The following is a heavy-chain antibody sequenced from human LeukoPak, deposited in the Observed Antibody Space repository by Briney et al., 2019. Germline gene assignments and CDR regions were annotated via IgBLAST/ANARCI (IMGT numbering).Heavy chain of an antibody. Sequence: SETLSLTCVVSGGSISSGTHYWSWIRQPPGKRLEWIGCLYYNGNTNYNPSLKSRVTIPVDTSENQFSLKLTSVTAADTAVYYCARGPYSSSWHSPLDYWGQGALVTVSS. CDR3: ARGPYSSSWHSPLDY. V-gene: IGHV4-61*01. D-gene: IGHD6-13*01. CDR2: LYYNGNT. CDR1: GGSISSGTHY. J-gene: IGHJ4*02.